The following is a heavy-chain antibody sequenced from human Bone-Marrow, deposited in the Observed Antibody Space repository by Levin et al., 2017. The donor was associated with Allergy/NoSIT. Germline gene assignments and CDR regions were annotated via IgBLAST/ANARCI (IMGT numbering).Heavy chain of an antibody. Sequence: PGGSLRLSCAASGFTIDQYAMFWVRQAPGKSPEWVAGIQSNGESGFYGDFVMGRFTISRHIANNSLSLQLRRLTADDTALYYCAKAKNRYEGSWVDHWGQGVQVTVSS. CDR1: GFTIDQYA. D-gene: IGHD3-10*01. CDR2: IQSNGESG. CDR3: AKAKNRYEGSWVDH. V-gene: IGHV3-9*01. J-gene: IGHJ4*02.